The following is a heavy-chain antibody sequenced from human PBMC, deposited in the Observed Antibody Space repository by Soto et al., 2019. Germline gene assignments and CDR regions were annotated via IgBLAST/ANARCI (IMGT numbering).Heavy chain of an antibody. J-gene: IGHJ4*02. V-gene: IGHV4-4*07. CDR2: IYTSGST. CDR3: ASTTALARGYFDY. Sequence: QVQLQESGPGLVKPSETLSLTCTVSGGSISSYYWSWIRQPAGKGLEWIGRIYTSGSTNYNPSLRSRVTMSADTSKHQFSLKLSSVTAADTAVYYCASTTALARGYFDYWGQGTLVTVSS. CDR1: GGSISSYY. D-gene: IGHD5-18*01.